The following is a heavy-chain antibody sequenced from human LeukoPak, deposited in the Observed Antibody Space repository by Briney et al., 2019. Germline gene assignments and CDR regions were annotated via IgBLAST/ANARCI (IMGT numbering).Heavy chain of an antibody. CDR3: ARDGYNLRGFDY. D-gene: IGHD5-24*01. J-gene: IGHJ4*02. CDR2: IHYRGVT. V-gene: IGHV4-39*02. CDR1: GDSISGFTYY. Sequence: SETLSLTCTVSGDSISGFTYYWGWIRQPPGKGLEWIGNIHYRGVTSYNPSLKSRVTISTDMSKNQFSLKLSSVTAADTAVYYCARDGYNLRGFDYWGQGTLVTVSS.